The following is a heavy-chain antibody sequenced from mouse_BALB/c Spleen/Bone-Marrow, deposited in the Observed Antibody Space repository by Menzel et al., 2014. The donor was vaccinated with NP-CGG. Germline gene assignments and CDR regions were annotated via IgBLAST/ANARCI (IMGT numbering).Heavy chain of an antibody. CDR1: GYTFTDHA. CDR3: ARSGKVRNAMDY. V-gene: IGHV1S137*01. D-gene: IGHD2-14*01. J-gene: IGHJ4*01. Sequence: VQLQQSGAKLVRPGVSVKISCKGSGYTFTDHAMRWVKRSHAKSLEWIGLISGYYGDAIYNQKFKGKATMTVDKPSSTAYMELARLTSEDSAIYYCARSGKVRNAMDYWGQGTSVTVSS. CDR2: ISGYYGDA.